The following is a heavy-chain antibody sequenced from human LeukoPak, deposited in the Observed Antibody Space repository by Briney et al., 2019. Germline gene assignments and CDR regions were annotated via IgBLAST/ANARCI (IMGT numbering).Heavy chain of an antibody. D-gene: IGHD3-9*01. CDR1: GYTFTTYW. J-gene: IGHJ4*02. CDR3: ARRPHYDILTGYELYYFDY. Sequence: ESLKISCKGSGYTFTTYWIGWVRQMPGKGLEWMGIIYPGDSDTRYSPSFQGQVTISADKSISTAYLQWSSLKASDTAMYYCARRPHYDILTGYELYYFDYWGQGTLVTVSS. V-gene: IGHV5-51*01. CDR2: IYPGDSDT.